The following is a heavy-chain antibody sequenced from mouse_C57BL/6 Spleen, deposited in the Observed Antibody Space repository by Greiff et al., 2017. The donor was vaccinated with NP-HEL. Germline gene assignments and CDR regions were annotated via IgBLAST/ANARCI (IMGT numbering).Heavy chain of an antibody. Sequence: EVQLQQSGPELVKPGASVKISCKASGYSFTGYYINWVKQSPEKSLEWIGEINPSTGGTTYNQKFKAKATLTVDKSSSTAYMQLKILTSEDSAVYYCARSTMLTGRLSYWGQGTLVTVSA. CDR2: INPSTGGT. CDR3: ARSTMLTGRLSY. V-gene: IGHV1-42*01. CDR1: GYSFTGYY. D-gene: IGHD2-1*01. J-gene: IGHJ3*01.